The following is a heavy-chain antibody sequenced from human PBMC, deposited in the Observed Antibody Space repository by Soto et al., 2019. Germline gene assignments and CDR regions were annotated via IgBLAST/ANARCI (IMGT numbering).Heavy chain of an antibody. CDR3: AKDLGYYGSGSNY. D-gene: IGHD3-10*01. V-gene: IGHV3-23*01. Sequence: EVQLLESGGGLVQPGGSLRLSCAASGFTFSSYAMSWVRQAPGKGLEWVSAISGSGGSTYYADSVKGRFTISRDNSKNTLYLQMNSMRAEDTAVYYRAKDLGYYGSGSNYWGQGTLVTVSS. CDR2: ISGSGGST. CDR1: GFTFSSYA. J-gene: IGHJ4*02.